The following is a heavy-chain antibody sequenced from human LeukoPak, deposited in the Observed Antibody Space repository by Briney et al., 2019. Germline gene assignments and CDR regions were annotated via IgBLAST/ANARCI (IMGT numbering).Heavy chain of an antibody. J-gene: IGHJ3*02. CDR1: GGTFSSYA. V-gene: IGHV1-69*13. Sequence: SVEVSCKASGGTFSSYAISWVRQAPGQGLEWMGGIIPIFGTANYAQKFQGRVTITADESTSTAYMELSSLRSEDTAVYYCARVRYYYNSFEAFDIWGQGTMVTVSS. CDR2: IIPIFGTA. CDR3: ARVRYYYNSFEAFDI. D-gene: IGHD3-10*01.